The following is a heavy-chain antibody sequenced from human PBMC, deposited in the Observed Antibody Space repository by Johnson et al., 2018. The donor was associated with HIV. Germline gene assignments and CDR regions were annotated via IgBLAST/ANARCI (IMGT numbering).Heavy chain of an antibody. Sequence: VQLVESGGVVVQPGGSLRLSCAASGFTFDDYAMHWVRQAPGKGLEWVSLISLDGGSTYYADSVKGRFNISSDNSNNSLYLQMNSLRAEDTALYYCAKDMSGDPDAFDLWGQGTMVTVSS. J-gene: IGHJ3*01. V-gene: IGHV3-43D*03. D-gene: IGHD4-17*01. CDR1: GFTFDDYA. CDR2: ISLDGGST. CDR3: AKDMSGDPDAFDL.